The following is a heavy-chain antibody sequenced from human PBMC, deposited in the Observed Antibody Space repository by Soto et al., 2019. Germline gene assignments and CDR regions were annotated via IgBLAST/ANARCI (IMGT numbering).Heavy chain of an antibody. V-gene: IGHV1-69*02. Sequence: QVQLVQSGAEVKKPGSSVKVSCKASRGTFSSYTISWVRQAPGQGLELMGRIIPILGIANYAQEFQGRVTITADKSTSTASMELSSLRSEDTAVYYCAIIKDSSSPFGPSDYWGQGTLVTVSS. CDR2: IIPILGIA. J-gene: IGHJ4*02. D-gene: IGHD6-6*01. CDR1: RGTFSSYT. CDR3: AIIKDSSSPFGPSDY.